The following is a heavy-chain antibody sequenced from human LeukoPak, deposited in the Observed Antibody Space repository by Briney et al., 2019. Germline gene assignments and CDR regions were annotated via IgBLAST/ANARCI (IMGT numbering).Heavy chain of an antibody. CDR3: AKDRTPYSRSGGYYLGAFDI. D-gene: IGHD3-10*01. V-gene: IGHV3-23*01. CDR2: LSGSGGGT. Sequence: GGSLRLSCAASGLTFSNYAMTWVRLAPGKGLEWVSSLSGSGGGTWYVGSVKGRFTISRDNSKNTLYLQMNSLRAEDTAVYYCAKDRTPYSRSGGYYLGAFDIWGHGTLVTVSS. CDR1: GLTFSNYA. J-gene: IGHJ3*02.